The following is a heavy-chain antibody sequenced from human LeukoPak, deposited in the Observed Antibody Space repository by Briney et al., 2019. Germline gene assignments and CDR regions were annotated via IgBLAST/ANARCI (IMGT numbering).Heavy chain of an antibody. V-gene: IGHV1-69*05. Sequence: ASVKVSCKASGGTFSSYAISLVRQAPGQGLEWMGWIIPIFGTANYAQKFQGRVTITTDESTSTAYMELSSLRSEDTAVYYCTRGASDTAMDYFDYWGQGTLVTVSS. CDR1: GGTFSSYA. J-gene: IGHJ4*02. CDR3: TRGASDTAMDYFDY. CDR2: IIPIFGTA. D-gene: IGHD5-18*01.